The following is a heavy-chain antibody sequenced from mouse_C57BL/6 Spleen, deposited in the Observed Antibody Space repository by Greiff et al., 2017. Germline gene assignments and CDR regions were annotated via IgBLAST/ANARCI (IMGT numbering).Heavy chain of an antibody. Sequence: VQLQQSGAELVRPGASVTLSCKASGYTFTDYEMHWVKQTPVHGLEWIGAIDPETGGTAYNQKFTGKATLTADKSSSTAYMQLRSLTSEDSAVDYCARYCYGSGWYFDVWGTGTTVTGSS. D-gene: IGHD1-1*01. CDR1: GYTFTDYE. CDR2: IDPETGGT. CDR3: ARYCYGSGWYFDV. V-gene: IGHV1-15*01. J-gene: IGHJ1*03.